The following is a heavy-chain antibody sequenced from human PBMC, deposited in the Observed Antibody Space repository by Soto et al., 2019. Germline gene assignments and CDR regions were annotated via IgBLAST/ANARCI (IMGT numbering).Heavy chain of an antibody. CDR3: ATRLYSVYEHS. Sequence: QVQLQESGPGLVKPSQTLSLTCNVSGGSISSGGYYWSWIRHFPGKGLEWIGYFYYTGSPYYNPSLKSRVTISKDTSKNQFSLKLTSVTAADTAVYYCATRLYSVYEHSWGQGTLVTVSS. D-gene: IGHD3-22*01. CDR2: FYYTGSP. J-gene: IGHJ4*02. CDR1: GGSISSGGYY. V-gene: IGHV4-31*03.